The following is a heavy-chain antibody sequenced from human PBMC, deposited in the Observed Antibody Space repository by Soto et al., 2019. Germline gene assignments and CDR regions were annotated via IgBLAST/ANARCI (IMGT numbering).Heavy chain of an antibody. D-gene: IGHD6-6*01. CDR2: ISYDGSNK. CDR1: GFTFSSYA. Sequence: GGSLRLSCAASGFTFSSYAMHWVRQAPGKGLEWVAVISYDGSNKYYADSMKGRFTISRDNSKNTLYLQMNSLRAEDTAVYYCARSVRSSSFSDYWGQGTLVTVSS. V-gene: IGHV3-30-3*01. J-gene: IGHJ4*02. CDR3: ARSVRSSSFSDY.